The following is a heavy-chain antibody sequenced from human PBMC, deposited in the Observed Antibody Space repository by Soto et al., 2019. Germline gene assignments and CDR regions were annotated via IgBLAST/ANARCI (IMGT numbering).Heavy chain of an antibody. CDR1: GYTFSSHW. J-gene: IGHJ6*02. V-gene: IGHV5-51*01. CDR3: VSTTYSGSYYYYYGMDV. Sequence: PGESLKISCKGSGYTFSSHWIGWVRQRPGKGLEWMGITYPGDSDTRYSPSFQGQVTISADKPISTAYLQWISLKASDTAMYYCVSTTYSGSYYYYYGMDVWGQGTTVTVSS. CDR2: TYPGDSDT. D-gene: IGHD1-26*01.